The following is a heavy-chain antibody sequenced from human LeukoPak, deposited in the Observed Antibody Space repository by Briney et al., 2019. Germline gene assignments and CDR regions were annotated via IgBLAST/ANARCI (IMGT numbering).Heavy chain of an antibody. Sequence: ASVKVSCKVSVYTLTELSMHWVRQAPGKGLEWMGGFDPEDGETIYAQKFQGRVTMTEDTSTDTAYMELSSLRSEDTAVYYCATEGSGSYWFDPWGQGTLVTVSS. CDR3: ATEGSGSYWFDP. CDR1: VYTLTELS. D-gene: IGHD1-26*01. V-gene: IGHV1-24*01. CDR2: FDPEDGET. J-gene: IGHJ5*02.